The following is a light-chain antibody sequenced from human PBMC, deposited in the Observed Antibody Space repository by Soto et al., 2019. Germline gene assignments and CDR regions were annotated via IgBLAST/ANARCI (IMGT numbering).Light chain of an antibody. J-gene: IGKJ1*01. CDR2: LTY. CDR1: QGIGND. Sequence: IEMTQYQCSLSASVGATVTIACRASQGIGNDVGWYQQKPGKAPKRLIYLTYSLQTGVPSRFSGSGSGTDFSLTISSLQPEDSATYFCLQHNSYPRTFAQGTKVDI. CDR3: LQHNSYPRT. V-gene: IGKV1-17*01.